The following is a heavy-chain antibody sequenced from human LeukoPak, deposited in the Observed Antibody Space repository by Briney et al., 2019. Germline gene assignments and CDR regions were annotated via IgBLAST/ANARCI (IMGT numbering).Heavy chain of an antibody. D-gene: IGHD3-10*01. CDR1: GYTFTSYG. Sequence: ASVKVSCKASGYTFTSYGISWVRQAPGQGLEWMGWISAYNGNTNYARKLQGRVTMTTDTSTSTAYMELRSLRSDDTAVYYCARITMVRGVLDYWGQGTLVTVSS. CDR2: ISAYNGNT. J-gene: IGHJ4*02. CDR3: ARITMVRGVLDY. V-gene: IGHV1-18*01.